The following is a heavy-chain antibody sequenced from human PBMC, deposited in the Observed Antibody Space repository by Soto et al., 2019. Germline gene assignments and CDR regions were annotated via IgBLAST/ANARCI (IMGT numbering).Heavy chain of an antibody. D-gene: IGHD2-21*01. CDR1: GYTFTSYA. Sequence: ASVKVSCKASGYTFTSYAMHWVRQAPGQRLEWMGWINAGNGNTKYSQKFQGRVTMTTDTSTSTAYMELRSLRSDDTAMYYCASYYCGGTFYRNFPSQFHCGGLEVWGKGTLVTV. V-gene: IGHV1-3*01. CDR2: INAGNGNT. J-gene: IGHJ6*04. CDR3: ASYYCGGTFYRNFPSQFHCGGLEV.